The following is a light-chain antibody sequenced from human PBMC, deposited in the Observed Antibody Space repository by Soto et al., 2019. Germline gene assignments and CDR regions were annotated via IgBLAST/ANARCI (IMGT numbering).Light chain of an antibody. CDR3: QQSYSTPIT. V-gene: IGKV1-39*01. CDR2: AAS. CDR1: QVISSY. J-gene: IGKJ5*01. Sequence: IQLTEAPSFLSASAGDRVTITCRSSQVISSYLAWYQQKPGRAPKLLIYAASTLQSGVPSRFSGSGSGTDFTLTISSLQPEDFVTYYCQQSYSTPITFGQGTRLEIK.